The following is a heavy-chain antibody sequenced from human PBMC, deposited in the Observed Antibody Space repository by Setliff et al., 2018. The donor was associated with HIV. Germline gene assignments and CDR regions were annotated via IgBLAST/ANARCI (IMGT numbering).Heavy chain of an antibody. J-gene: IGHJ4*02. CDR1: DDPISSYY. Sequence: SETLSLTCYVTDDPISSYYWSWVRQPAGKGLEWIGRLYVSGDTNYNPSLKSRVTMSIDTSKNQFSLKLSSVTATDTAVYYCARDAGPHYGSGPPLEYWGQGIQVTVSS. D-gene: IGHD3-10*01. CDR2: LYVSGDT. CDR3: ARDAGPHYGSGPPLEY. V-gene: IGHV4-4*07.